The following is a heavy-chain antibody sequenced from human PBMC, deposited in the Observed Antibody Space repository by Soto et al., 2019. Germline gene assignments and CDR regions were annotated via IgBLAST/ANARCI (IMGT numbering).Heavy chain of an antibody. CDR1: GFTFSGYA. D-gene: IGHD3-3*01. V-gene: IGHV3-23*01. CDR2: ISGSGGST. CDR3: AKDQTSYYDFWSGYYSRGGDYYYGMDV. J-gene: IGHJ6*02. Sequence: PGGSLRLSCGAFGFTFSGYAMSWVLQAPGKGLEWVSAISGSGGSTYYADSVKGRFTISRDNSKNTLYLQMNSLRAEDTAVYYCAKDQTSYYDFWSGYYSRGGDYYYGMDVWGQGTTITVSS.